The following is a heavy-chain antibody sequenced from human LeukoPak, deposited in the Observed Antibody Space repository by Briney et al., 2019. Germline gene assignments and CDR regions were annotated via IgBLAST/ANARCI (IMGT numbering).Heavy chain of an antibody. CDR2: INPSGGST. V-gene: IGHV1-46*01. Sequence: ASVKVSCEASGYTFTSYYMHWVRQAPGQGLEWMGIINPSGGSTSYAQKFQDRVTMTRDTSTSTVYMELSSLRSEDTAVYYCARAETTVSHFDYWGQGTLVTVSS. CDR1: GYTFTSYY. J-gene: IGHJ4*02. CDR3: ARAETTVSHFDY. D-gene: IGHD4-17*01.